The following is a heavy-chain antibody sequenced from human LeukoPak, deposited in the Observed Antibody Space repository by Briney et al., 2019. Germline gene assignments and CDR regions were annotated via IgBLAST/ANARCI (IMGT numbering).Heavy chain of an antibody. J-gene: IGHJ6*02. Sequence: GGPLRLSCAASGFTVSSNYMSWVRQAPGKGLEWVSVIYSGGSTYYADSVKGRFTISRDNSKNTLYLQMNSLRAEDTAVYYCARDTWPNSFYGMDVWGQGTTVTVSS. CDR2: IYSGGST. V-gene: IGHV3-66*01. CDR1: GFTVSSNY. D-gene: IGHD1-1*01. CDR3: ARDTWPNSFYGMDV.